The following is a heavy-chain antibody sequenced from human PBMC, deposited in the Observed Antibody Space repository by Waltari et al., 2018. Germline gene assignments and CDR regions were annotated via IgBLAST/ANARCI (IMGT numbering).Heavy chain of an antibody. CDR3: ARDGDSTGRYGMDV. Sequence: QVQLVQSGAEVKKPGSSVKVSCKASGGTFSSYAISWVRQAPGRGLEWMGGIIPFLGIANYAQKFQGRVTITADKSTSTAYMELSSLRSEDTAVYYCARDGDSTGRYGMDVWGQGTTVTVSS. D-gene: IGHD2-21*02. J-gene: IGHJ6*02. CDR1: GGTFSSYA. CDR2: IIPFLGIA. V-gene: IGHV1-69*10.